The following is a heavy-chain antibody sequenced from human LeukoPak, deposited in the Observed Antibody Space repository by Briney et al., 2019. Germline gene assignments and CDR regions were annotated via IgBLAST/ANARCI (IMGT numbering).Heavy chain of an antibody. D-gene: IGHD3-3*01. CDR2: IYYSGST. J-gene: IGHJ4*02. CDR3: ARHGAYDFWSGYYGQNPYYFDY. Sequence: SETLSLTCTVSGGSISSYYWSWFRQPPGKGLEWIGYIYYSGSTNYNPSLKSRVTISVDTSKNQFSLKLSSVTAADTAVYYCARHGAYDFWSGYYGQNPYYFDYWGQGTLVTVSS. CDR1: GGSISSYY. V-gene: IGHV4-59*08.